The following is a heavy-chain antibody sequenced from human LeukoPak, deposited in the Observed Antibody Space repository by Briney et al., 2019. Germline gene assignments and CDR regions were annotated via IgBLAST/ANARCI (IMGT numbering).Heavy chain of an antibody. CDR2: IYYSGGT. V-gene: IGHV4-59*01. Sequence: KPSETLSLTCSVSGGSISSYYWTWIRQPPGKGLEWIGYIYYSGGTNYNPSLKSRVTISLDTSKNQFSLKLSSVTAADTAVYYCARSPTYWSESNGYPRGYDYWGQGTLVTVSS. D-gene: IGHD3-22*01. CDR1: GGSISSYY. CDR3: ARSPTYWSESNGYPRGYDY. J-gene: IGHJ4*02.